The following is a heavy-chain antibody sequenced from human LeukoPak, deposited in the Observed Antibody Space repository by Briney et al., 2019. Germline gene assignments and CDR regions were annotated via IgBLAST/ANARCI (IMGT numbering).Heavy chain of an antibody. V-gene: IGHV4-61*08. CDR2: IYYSGST. J-gene: IGHJ6*03. Sequence: PSETLSLTCTVSGASITSGGYYWSWIRQPPGEGLEWIGYIYYSGSTNCNPSLKSRVTISVDTPKNLFSLKLSSMSAADTAVYYCARVNAYYYYTDAWGRGTTVTVS. CDR1: GASITSGGYY. D-gene: IGHD2-8*01. CDR3: ARVNAYYYYTDA.